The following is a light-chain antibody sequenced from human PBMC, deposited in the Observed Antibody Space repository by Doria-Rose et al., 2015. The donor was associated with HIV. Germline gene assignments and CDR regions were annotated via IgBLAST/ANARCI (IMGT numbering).Light chain of an antibody. CDR2: AAS. V-gene: IGKV1-12*01. CDR1: EAISSW. J-gene: IGKJ5*01. Sequence: DIPLTQSPSSVSASVGDRVTITCRASEAISSWLVWYQQKLGKAPKVLIYAASTLQSGVPSRFSGSGFGTDFTLTISNLQPEDFATYYCQQSNSFPITFGQGTRLEIK. CDR3: QQSNSFPIT.